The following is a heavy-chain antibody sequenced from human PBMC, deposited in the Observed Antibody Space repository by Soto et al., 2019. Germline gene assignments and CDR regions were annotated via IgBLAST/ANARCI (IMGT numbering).Heavy chain of an antibody. Sequence: GGSLRLSCAASGFTFSSYAMSWVRQAPGKGLEWVSAISGSGGSTYYADSVKGRFTISRDNAKNSLYLQMNSLRAEDTAAYYCARALGSCSNDVCYWSYYYYGMDVWGQGTTVTVSS. D-gene: IGHD2-8*01. CDR3: ARALGSCSNDVCYWSYYYYGMDV. CDR1: GFTFSSYA. CDR2: ISGSGGST. V-gene: IGHV3-23*01. J-gene: IGHJ6*02.